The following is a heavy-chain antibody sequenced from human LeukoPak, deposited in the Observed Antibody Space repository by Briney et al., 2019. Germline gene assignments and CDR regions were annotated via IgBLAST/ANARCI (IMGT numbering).Heavy chain of an antibody. J-gene: IGHJ5*02. Sequence: SQTLSLTCTVSGGSISSYYWSWIRQPPGKGLEWIGYIYYSGSTNYNPSLKSRVTISVDTSKNQFSLKLSSVTATDMAVYYCARVKGSSWLDNWFDPWGQGTLVTVSS. D-gene: IGHD6-13*01. V-gene: IGHV4-59*01. CDR3: ARVKGSSWLDNWFDP. CDR1: GGSISSYY. CDR2: IYYSGST.